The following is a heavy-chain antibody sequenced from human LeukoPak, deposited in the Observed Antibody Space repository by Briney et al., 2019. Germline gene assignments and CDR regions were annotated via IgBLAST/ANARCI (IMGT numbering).Heavy chain of an antibody. V-gene: IGHV3-23*01. J-gene: IGHJ4*02. Sequence: GGSLRLSCAASGFTFSSYAMSWVRQAPGKGLEWVSVISGSGGGTYSADSVKGRFTISRDNSKNTLYLQMNSLRAEGTAVYFCAKSQDGGRLFHFDYWGQGTLVTVSS. CDR2: ISGSGGGT. CDR1: GFTFSSYA. CDR3: AKSQDGGRLFHFDY. D-gene: IGHD1-26*01.